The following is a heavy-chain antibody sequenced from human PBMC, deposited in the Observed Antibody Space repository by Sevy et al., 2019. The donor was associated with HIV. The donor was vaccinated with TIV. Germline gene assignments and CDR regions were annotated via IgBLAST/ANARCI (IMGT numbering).Heavy chain of an antibody. Sequence: GGSLRLSCAASGFTFSKYSMSWVRQPPGKGLEWVSTLSFGCGEINYADSVKGRFTISRDNYKSSGYLQMNNLRPEDTAVYYCAREGCTKPHDYWGQGTLVTVSS. D-gene: IGHD2-8*01. CDR1: GFTFSKYS. V-gene: IGHV3-23*01. CDR3: AREGCTKPHDY. J-gene: IGHJ4*02. CDR2: LSFGCGEI.